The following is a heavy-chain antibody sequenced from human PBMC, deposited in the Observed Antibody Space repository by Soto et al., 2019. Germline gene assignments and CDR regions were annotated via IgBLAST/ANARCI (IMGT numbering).Heavy chain of an antibody. CDR2: IYYRGST. CDR1: GGSLSSGCYY. CDR3: ARDLYDYGSGPLHYYGMDV. Sequence: LSLTCTVSGGSLSSGCYYWSWIRQPPGKGLEWNGYIYYRGSTNYNPSLKSRVTISVDTSKNQYSLKLSSVTAADTAVYYCARDLYDYGSGPLHYYGMDVWGQGTTVTVSS. D-gene: IGHD3-10*01. V-gene: IGHV4-61*01. J-gene: IGHJ6*02.